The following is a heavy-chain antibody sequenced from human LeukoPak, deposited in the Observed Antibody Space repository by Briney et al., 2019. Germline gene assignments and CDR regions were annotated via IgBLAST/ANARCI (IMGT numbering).Heavy chain of an antibody. D-gene: IGHD3-10*01. CDR2: IYYSGST. CDR3: ARDVRLGWFGDNWLDP. Sequence: SETLSLTCTVSGGSISSSSYYWGWIRQPAGKGLEWLGSIYYSGSTYYNPSLKSRVTISVDTSKNQFSLKLSYVTAADTAVYYCARDVRLGWFGDNWLDPWGQGTLVTVSS. V-gene: IGHV4-39*07. J-gene: IGHJ5*02. CDR1: GGSISSSSYY.